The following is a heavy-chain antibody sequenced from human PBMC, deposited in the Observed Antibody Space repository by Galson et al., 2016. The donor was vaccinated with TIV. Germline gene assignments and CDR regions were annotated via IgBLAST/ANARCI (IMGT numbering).Heavy chain of an antibody. V-gene: IGHV1-69*10. Sequence: SVKVSCKASGGTFISYTLSWVRQAPGQGLEWMGGIIPVLGMTNYAQNFQGRVTITADRSTGTAYLELSSLKPGDTAVYYCARADSVDISSTEYWGQGTLVTVSS. J-gene: IGHJ4*02. CDR2: IIPVLGMT. D-gene: IGHD3-9*01. CDR3: ARADSVDISSTEY. CDR1: GGTFISYT.